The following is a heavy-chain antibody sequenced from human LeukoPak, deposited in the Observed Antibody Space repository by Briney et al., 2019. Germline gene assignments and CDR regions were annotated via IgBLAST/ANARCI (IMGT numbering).Heavy chain of an antibody. V-gene: IGHV3-30*18. Sequence: GRSLRLSCAASGFRFSSYGMHWVRQAPGKGLEWVAVISDDGSKIYYGDSVKGRFTISRDNSKNTLNLQMDSLRADDTAVYYCGKGPGYSVYDNLPHHWGQGALVTVSS. CDR3: GKGPGYSVYDNLPHH. J-gene: IGHJ5*02. D-gene: IGHD5/OR15-5a*01. CDR1: GFRFSSYG. CDR2: ISDDGSKI.